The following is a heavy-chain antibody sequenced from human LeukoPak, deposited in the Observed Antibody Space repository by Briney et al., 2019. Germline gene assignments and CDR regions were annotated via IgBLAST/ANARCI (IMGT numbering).Heavy chain of an antibody. CDR2: ISAYNGNT. V-gene: IGHV1-18*01. J-gene: IGHJ4*02. CDR3: AREGSGGLIVGAIIGYFDY. D-gene: IGHD1-26*01. Sequence: ASVKVSCKASGYTFTSYGISWVGQAPGQGLEWMGWISAYNGNTNYAQKFQGRVTITADKSTSTAYMELSSLRSEDTAVYYCAREGSGGLIVGAIIGYFDYWGQGTLVTVSS. CDR1: GYTFTSYG.